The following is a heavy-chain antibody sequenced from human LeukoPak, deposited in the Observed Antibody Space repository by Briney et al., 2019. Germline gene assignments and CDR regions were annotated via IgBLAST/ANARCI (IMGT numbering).Heavy chain of an antibody. CDR1: GFTFSRYW. Sequence: PGGSLRLSCAASGFTFSRYWMSWVRQAPGKGLEWVANIKEDGSEKYYVDSVRGRFAISRDNAKNSLYLQMNSLRAEDTAVYYCARAPYYYGSGRPNWFDPWGQGTLVTVSS. CDR2: IKEDGSEK. V-gene: IGHV3-7*01. CDR3: ARAPYYYGSGRPNWFDP. J-gene: IGHJ5*02. D-gene: IGHD3-10*01.